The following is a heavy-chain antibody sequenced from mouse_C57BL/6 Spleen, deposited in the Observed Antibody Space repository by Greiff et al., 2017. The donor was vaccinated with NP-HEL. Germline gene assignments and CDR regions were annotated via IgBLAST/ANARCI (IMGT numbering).Heavy chain of an antibody. D-gene: IGHD1-1*01. CDR3: AREEDYGSSSWYFDV. V-gene: IGHV1-81*01. J-gene: IGHJ1*03. Sequence: QVHVKQSGAELARPGASVKLSCKASGYTFTSYGISWVKQRTGQGLEWIGEIYPRSGNTYYNEKFKGKATLTADKSSSTAYMELRSLTSEDSAVYFCAREEDYGSSSWYFDVWGTGTTVTVSS. CDR2: IYPRSGNT. CDR1: GYTFTSYG.